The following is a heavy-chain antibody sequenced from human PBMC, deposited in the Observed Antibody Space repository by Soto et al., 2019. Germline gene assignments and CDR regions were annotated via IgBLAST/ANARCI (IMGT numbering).Heavy chain of an antibody. D-gene: IGHD3-3*01. J-gene: IGHJ4*02. Sequence: GGSLRLSCAASGFTFSSYAMSWVRQAPGKGLEWVSAISGSGGSTYYADSVKGRFTISRDNSKNTLYLQMNSLRAEDTAVYYCANDLYDFWSGYYPNYYFDYWGQGTLVTVSS. CDR3: ANDLYDFWSGYYPNYYFDY. V-gene: IGHV3-23*01. CDR1: GFTFSSYA. CDR2: ISGSGGST.